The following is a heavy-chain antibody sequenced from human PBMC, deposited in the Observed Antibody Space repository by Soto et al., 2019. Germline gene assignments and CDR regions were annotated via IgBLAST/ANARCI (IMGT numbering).Heavy chain of an antibody. Sequence: SETLSLTCTVSGGSISSSSHYWGWIRQPPGKGLEWIGTIYYSGSAYYNPSLKSRVIISVDTSRNQFSLNLSSVTAVTAVYYCERSLVGVPNMASDYWGQGTLVTVSS. D-gene: IGHD2-15*01. CDR2: IYYSGSA. V-gene: IGHV4-39*01. J-gene: IGHJ4*02. CDR1: GGSISSSSHY. CDR3: ERSLVGVPNMASDY.